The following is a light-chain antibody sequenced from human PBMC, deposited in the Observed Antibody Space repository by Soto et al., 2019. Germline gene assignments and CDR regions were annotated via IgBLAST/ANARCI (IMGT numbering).Light chain of an antibody. CDR3: QQYDSLPLT. J-gene: IGKJ5*01. CDR1: QSISSW. V-gene: IGKV1-5*03. CDR2: KAS. Sequence: DIQMTQSPSTLSASVGDRLTITCRASQSISSWLAWYQQKPGKAPKLLIYKASSLESGVPSRFSGGGSGTDFALTISSLEPEDIATYYCQQYDSLPLTFGQGTRLEIK.